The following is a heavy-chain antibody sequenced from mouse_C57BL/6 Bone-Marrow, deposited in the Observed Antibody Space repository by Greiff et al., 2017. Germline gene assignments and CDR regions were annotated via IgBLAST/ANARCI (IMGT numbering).Heavy chain of an antibody. CDR1: GFSLTSYG. J-gene: IGHJ3*01. Sequence: VQLVESGPGLVAPSQCLSISCTVSGFSLTSYGVDWVRQPPGKGLEWLGVIWGGGSTNYNSALMSRLSISKDNSESQVFLKMNSLQTDDTAVYYCAILYDLFAYWGQGTLVTVSA. CDR2: IWGGGST. V-gene: IGHV2-9*01. D-gene: IGHD2-3*01. CDR3: AILYDLFAY.